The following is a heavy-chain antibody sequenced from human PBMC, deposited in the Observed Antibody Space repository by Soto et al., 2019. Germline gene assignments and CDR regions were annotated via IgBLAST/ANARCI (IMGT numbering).Heavy chain of an antibody. CDR3: TTDAWIQLWPY. CDR2: IKSKTDGGTT. CDR1: GFSFSNAW. D-gene: IGHD5-18*01. Sequence: EVPLVESGGGLVKPGGSLRLSCAASGFSFSNAWMSWVRQAPGKGLEWVGRIKSKTDGGTTDYAAPVKGRFTISRDDSKNTLYLQMNSLKTEDTAVYYCTTDAWIQLWPYWGQGTLVTVSS. J-gene: IGHJ4*02. V-gene: IGHV3-15*01.